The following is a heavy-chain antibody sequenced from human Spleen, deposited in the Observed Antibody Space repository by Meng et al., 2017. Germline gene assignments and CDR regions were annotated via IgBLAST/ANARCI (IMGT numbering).Heavy chain of an antibody. CDR2: IRSKAYGGTT. D-gene: IGHD6-13*01. Sequence: GESLKISCTASGFTFGDYAMSWFRQAPGKGLEWVGFIRSKAYGGTTEYAASVKGRFTISRDDSKSIAYLQMNSLKTEDTAVYYWTRSMRYSSIRFDYWGQGTLVTVSS. CDR1: GFTFGDYA. J-gene: IGHJ4*02. CDR3: TRSMRYSSIRFDY. V-gene: IGHV3-49*03.